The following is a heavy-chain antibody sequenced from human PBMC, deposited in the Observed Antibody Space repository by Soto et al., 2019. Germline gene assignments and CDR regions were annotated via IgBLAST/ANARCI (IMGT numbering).Heavy chain of an antibody. CDR1: GGSISSSY. J-gene: IGHJ3*02. Sequence: SETLSLTXTVSGGSISSSYWSWIRQPPGKGLEWIAYIYYSGTTNYNPSLESRVTTSIDTSKNQFSLRLTSVTAADTAVYYCARSVVHQWLVHDAFDIWGQGTLVTVSS. D-gene: IGHD6-19*01. V-gene: IGHV4-59*01. CDR2: IYYSGTT. CDR3: ARSVVHQWLVHDAFDI.